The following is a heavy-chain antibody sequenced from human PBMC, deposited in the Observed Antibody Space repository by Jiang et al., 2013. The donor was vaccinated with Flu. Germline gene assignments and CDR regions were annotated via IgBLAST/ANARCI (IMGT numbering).Heavy chain of an antibody. V-gene: IGHV1-18*01. CDR2: ISAYNGNT. J-gene: IGHJ6*02. CDR3: ATPFYSSSWYWDYYYGMDV. CDR1: GYTFTSYG. D-gene: IGHD6-13*01. Sequence: GAEVKKPGASVKVSCKASGYTFTSYGISWVRQAPGQGLEWMGWISAYNGNTNYAQKLQGRVTMTTDTSTSTAYMELRSLRSDDTAAYYCATPFYSSSWYWDYYYGMDVWGQGTTVTVSS.